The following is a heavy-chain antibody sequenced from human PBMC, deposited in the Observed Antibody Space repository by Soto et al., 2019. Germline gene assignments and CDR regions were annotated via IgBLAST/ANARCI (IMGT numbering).Heavy chain of an antibody. D-gene: IGHD6-13*01. J-gene: IGHJ4*02. CDR2: IWYDGSNK. CDR3: ARVDSSSWYDS. CDR1: GFTFSSYV. V-gene: IGHV3-33*01. Sequence: QPGGSLRLSCAASGFTFSSYVMHWVRQAPGKGLEWVAVIWYDGSNKYYADSVKGRFTISRDNSKNTLYLQMNSLRAEDTAVYYCARVDSSSWYDSWGQGTLVPVSS.